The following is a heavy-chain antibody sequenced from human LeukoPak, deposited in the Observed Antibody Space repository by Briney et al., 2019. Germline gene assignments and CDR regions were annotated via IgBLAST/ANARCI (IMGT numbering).Heavy chain of an antibody. V-gene: IGHV3-48*02. CDR1: GFSFSNYS. Sequence: GGSLRLSCVATGFSFSNYSMHWVRQAPRKGLEWVSYISRTGNIVYYADSVKGRFTIPRDNAKDSLFLQMDSLRDEDTAVYYCANLTHWGQGILVTVSS. J-gene: IGHJ4*02. CDR3: ANLTH. D-gene: IGHD2-21*02. CDR2: ISRTGNIV.